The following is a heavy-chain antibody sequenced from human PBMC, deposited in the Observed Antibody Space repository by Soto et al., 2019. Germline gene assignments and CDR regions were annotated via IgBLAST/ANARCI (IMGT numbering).Heavy chain of an antibody. CDR1: GGTFSSYA. V-gene: IGHV1-69*01. CDR2: IIPIFGTA. CDR3: ARVSGYDSEEPIDY. Sequence: VKVSCKASGGTFSSYAISWVRQAPGQGLEWMGGIIPIFGTANYAQKFQGRVTSTADESTSTAYMELSSLRSEDTAVYYCARVSGYDSEEPIDYWGQGTLVTVSS. J-gene: IGHJ4*02. D-gene: IGHD5-12*01.